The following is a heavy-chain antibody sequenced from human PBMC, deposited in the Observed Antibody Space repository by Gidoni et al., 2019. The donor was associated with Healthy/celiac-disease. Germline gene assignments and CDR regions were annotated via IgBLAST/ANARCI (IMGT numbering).Heavy chain of an antibody. D-gene: IGHD5-18*01. Sequence: EVQMLESEGGFVQPGGSLRLSCSASGCTFTSYAMSWVRQGPGKGLEWVSAISGSVGSTYYADSVKGWSTISRDNSKNTLYRPMNSLRAEDTAVYYCAKGKGYSYGSDFDYWGQGTLVTVSS. CDR2: ISGSVGST. CDR3: AKGKGYSYGSDFDY. CDR1: GCTFTSYA. J-gene: IGHJ4*02. V-gene: IGHV3-23*01.